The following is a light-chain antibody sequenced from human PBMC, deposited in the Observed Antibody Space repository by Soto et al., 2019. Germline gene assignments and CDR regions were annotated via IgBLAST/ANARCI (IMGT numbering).Light chain of an antibody. V-gene: IGKV3-15*01. CDR2: DTS. Sequence: EVVMSQSPATLSVSPGEGATISCRATQGIGDTLAWYQHKPGQTPRLLIYDTSTRATSVPTRFSGSRSGAKFTRTINRLQSEDFAVYYCQPYNNWPLTFGGGTKVEIK. CDR3: QPYNNWPLT. J-gene: IGKJ4*01. CDR1: QGIGDT.